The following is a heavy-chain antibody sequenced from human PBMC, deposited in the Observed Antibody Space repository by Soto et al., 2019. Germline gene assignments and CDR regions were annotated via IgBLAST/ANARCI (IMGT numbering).Heavy chain of an antibody. D-gene: IGHD6-25*01. J-gene: IGHJ4*02. Sequence: QVQLVQSGAEVKKPGSSVKVSCTASGGTFSNYAISWVRQAPGQGLEWMGSIMPMFGAANYAQKFQGTVTITADESTSTVYMELSNLRSEDTAVYYCARGSIAAASYFEYWGQGTLITVSS. V-gene: IGHV1-69*01. CDR2: IMPMFGAA. CDR3: ARGSIAAASYFEY. CDR1: GGTFSNYA.